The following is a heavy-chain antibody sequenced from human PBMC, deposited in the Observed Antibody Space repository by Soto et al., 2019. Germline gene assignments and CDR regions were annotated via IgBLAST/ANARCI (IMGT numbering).Heavy chain of an antibody. CDR3: AREIWSGYQFDY. D-gene: IGHD3-3*01. CDR2: IYYSGST. Sequence: SETLSLTCTVSGASTSSGDYYWSWIRQPPGKGLEWIGYIYYSGSTFYNPSLKSRLTISVDTSKNQFSLKLSSVTAADTAVYYCAREIWSGYQFDYWGQGTLVTVSS. J-gene: IGHJ4*02. V-gene: IGHV4-30-4*01. CDR1: GASTSSGDYY.